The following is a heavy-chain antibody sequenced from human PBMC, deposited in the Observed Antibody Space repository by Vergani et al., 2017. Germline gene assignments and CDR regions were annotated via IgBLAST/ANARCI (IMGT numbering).Heavy chain of an antibody. CDR2: IYPADSDT. CDR1: QYSFGTYW. CDR3: ARQTTYTDS. D-gene: IGHD1-1*01. V-gene: IGHV5-51*01. Sequence: EVELVQSGPEMRKPGESLKISCKGSQYSFGTYWIGWVRQMPGKGLEWMGIIYPADSDTRYSPSFQGQVTISADKSISTAFLKWDSLKASDTALYYCARQTTYTDSWGQGTLVTVSS. J-gene: IGHJ4*02.